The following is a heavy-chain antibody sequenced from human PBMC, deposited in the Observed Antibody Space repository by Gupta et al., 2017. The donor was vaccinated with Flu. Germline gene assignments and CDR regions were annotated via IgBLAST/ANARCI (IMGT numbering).Heavy chain of an antibody. D-gene: IGHD3-16*01. CDR3: ARGRPTWAGGTLDP. CDR2: MRHDGRT. CDR1: VASFSGYS. V-gene: IGHV4-34*02. J-gene: IGHJ5*02. Sequence: QVRLQQWGAGLLKPSQTLSPTCVVDVASFSGYSLTWIRPSPLKGLEWIGEMRHDGRTNYNPSLQSRVTISVDTSKKQFSLKLASVAAADTATYYCARGRPTWAGGTLDPWGQGTLVTVSS.